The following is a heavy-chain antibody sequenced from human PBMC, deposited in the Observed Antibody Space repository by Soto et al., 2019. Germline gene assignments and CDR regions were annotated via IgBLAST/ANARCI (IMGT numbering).Heavy chain of an antibody. CDR3: AKDHGIAAAGPRLPDY. CDR2: ISYDGSNK. V-gene: IGHV3-30*18. J-gene: IGHJ4*02. D-gene: IGHD6-13*01. Sequence: QVQLVESGGGVVQPGRSLRLSCAASGFTFSSYGMHWVRQAPGKGLEWVAVISYDGSNKYYADSVKGRFTISRDNSKNTLYLQMNSLRAEDTAVYYCAKDHGIAAAGPRLPDYWGQGTLVTVSS. CDR1: GFTFSSYG.